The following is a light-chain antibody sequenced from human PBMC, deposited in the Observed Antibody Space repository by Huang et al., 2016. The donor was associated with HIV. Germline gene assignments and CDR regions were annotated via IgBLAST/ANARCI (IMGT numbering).Light chain of an antibody. CDR1: QTINNN. J-gene: IGKJ2*01. V-gene: IGKV3-15*01. CDR2: GAS. CDR3: QQYSIWPYT. Sequence: MMTQSPATLSVSPGERTNISCRASQTINNNLAWVQQKPGQSPSPLIYGASARAAGIPARFSGSGSGTEFTLTISSAQSEDFTLYYCQQYSIWPYTFGQGTKLEMK.